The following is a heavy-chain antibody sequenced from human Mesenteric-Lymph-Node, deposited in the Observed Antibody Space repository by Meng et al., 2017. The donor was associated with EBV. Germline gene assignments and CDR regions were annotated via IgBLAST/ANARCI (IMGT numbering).Heavy chain of an antibody. J-gene: IGHJ4*02. Sequence: QVGLQEAGPGLVKPSETLSLPCPVSGGSVNSGSYYWSWIRQPPGKGLQWIGYIFSSGSTNYNPSFKSRVTISVDMSKNHFSLRLTSVTPADTAVYYCARGYGSGSYRYFDYWGQGTLVTVSS. CDR3: ARGYGSGSYRYFDY. CDR2: IFSSGST. D-gene: IGHD3-10*01. CDR1: GGSVNSGSYY. V-gene: IGHV4-61*03.